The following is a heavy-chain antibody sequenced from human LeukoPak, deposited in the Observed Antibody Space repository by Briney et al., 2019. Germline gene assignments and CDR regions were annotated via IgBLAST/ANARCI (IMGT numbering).Heavy chain of an antibody. CDR3: ARRYYYGSGGTFDY. J-gene: IGHJ4*02. D-gene: IGHD3-10*01. CDR2: LNHSGST. V-gene: IGHV4-34*01. Sequence: SETLSLTCAVYGGSFSGYYWTWIRQPPGKGLEWIGELNHSGSTNYNPSLKSRVTISVDTSKNQFSLKLSSVTAADTAVYYCARRYYYGSGGTFDYWGQGTLVTVSS. CDR1: GGSFSGYY.